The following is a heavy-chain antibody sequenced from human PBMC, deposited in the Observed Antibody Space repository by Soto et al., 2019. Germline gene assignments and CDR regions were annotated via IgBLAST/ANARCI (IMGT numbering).Heavy chain of an antibody. CDR3: ARDHQNGDRQQWLVNCFDP. D-gene: IGHD6-19*01. Sequence: QAQLVQSGAEVKKPGASVKVSCKASGYTFTSYGISWVRQAPGQGLEWMGWISAYNGNTNYAQKLQGRATMTTDTSTSTPYMELSSLRSDDTAVYYCARDHQNGDRQQWLVNCFDPWGQGTLVTVSS. J-gene: IGHJ5*02. CDR1: GYTFTSYG. CDR2: ISAYNGNT. V-gene: IGHV1-18*01.